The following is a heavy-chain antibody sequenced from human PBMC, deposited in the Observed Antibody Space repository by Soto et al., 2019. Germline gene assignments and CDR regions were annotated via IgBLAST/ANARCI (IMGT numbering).Heavy chain of an antibody. CDR1: GGSISSYY. J-gene: IGHJ6*02. V-gene: IGHV4-59*08. CDR3: ARRGAAAGNYYYYGMDV. CDR2: IYYSGST. D-gene: IGHD6-13*01. Sequence: PSETLSLTCTVSGGSISSYYWSWIRQPPGKGLEWIGYIYYSGSTNYNPSLKSRVTISVDTSKNQFSLKLSSVTAADTAVYYCARRGAAAGNYYYYGMDVWGQGTTVTVSS.